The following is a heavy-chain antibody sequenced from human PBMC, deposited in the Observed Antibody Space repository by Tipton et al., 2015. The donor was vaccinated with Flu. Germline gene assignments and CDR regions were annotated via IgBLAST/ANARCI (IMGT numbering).Heavy chain of an antibody. CDR3: ARQGGELKKGLSYFDY. J-gene: IGHJ4*02. V-gene: IGHV4-4*07. Sequence: TLSLTCTVSGGSISGYYWTWIRQPAGKGLEWIGHIYTRGSTDYNPSLKSRVTMSVDTSKNHFSLKLSSVTAADTAVYYCARQGGELKKGLSYFDYWGQGTLVTVSS. CDR1: GGSISGYY. D-gene: IGHD3-10*01. CDR2: IYTRGST.